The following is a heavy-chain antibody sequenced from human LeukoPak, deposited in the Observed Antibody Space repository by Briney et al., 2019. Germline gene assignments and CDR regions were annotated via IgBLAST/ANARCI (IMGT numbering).Heavy chain of an antibody. CDR3: ARLPSLWFGEDHASWFDP. J-gene: IGHJ5*02. V-gene: IGHV5-51*01. CDR2: IYPGDSDT. Sequence: GESLKISCKGSGYSFTSYWIGWVRQMPGKGLEWMGIIYPGDSDTRYSPSFQGQVTISADKSIGTAYLQWSSLKASDTAMYYCARLPSLWFGEDHASWFDPWGQGTLVTVSS. D-gene: IGHD3-10*01. CDR1: GYSFTSYW.